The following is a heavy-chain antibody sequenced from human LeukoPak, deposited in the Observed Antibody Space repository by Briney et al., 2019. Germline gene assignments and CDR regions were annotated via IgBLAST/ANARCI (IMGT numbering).Heavy chain of an antibody. CDR2: IYYSGNT. CDR1: GGSISSYY. Sequence: SETLSLACTVSGGSISSYYWSWIRQPPGKGLEWIGYIYYSGNTNYNPSLKSRVTISVDTSKNQLSVKLSSVTAADTAVYYCARAFTSPGGFDPWGQGTLVTVSS. CDR3: ARAFTSPGGFDP. D-gene: IGHD3-16*01. V-gene: IGHV4-59*01. J-gene: IGHJ5*02.